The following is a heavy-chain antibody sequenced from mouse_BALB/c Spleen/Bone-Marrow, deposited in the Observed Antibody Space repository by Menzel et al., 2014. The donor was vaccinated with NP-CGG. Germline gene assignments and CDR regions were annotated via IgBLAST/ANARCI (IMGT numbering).Heavy chain of an antibody. CDR2: INPDSSTI. V-gene: IGHV4-1*02. CDR3: ARLGYYGMMAY. CDR1: GFDFSRYW. Sequence: DVMLVESGGGLVQPGGSLKLSCAASGFDFSRYWMGWVRQAPGRGLKWIGEINPDSSTIYYTPSLKDKFIISRDNDKNALYLQMSKVRSEDTALYYCARLGYYGMMAYWGQGTSVTVSS. D-gene: IGHD1-1*01. J-gene: IGHJ4*01.